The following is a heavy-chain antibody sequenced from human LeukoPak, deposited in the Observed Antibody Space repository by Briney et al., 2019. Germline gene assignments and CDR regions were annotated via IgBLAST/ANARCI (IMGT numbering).Heavy chain of an antibody. CDR2: IYHSGST. J-gene: IGHJ6*02. CDR3: ARTVGYCSSTSCYYYYYGMDV. V-gene: IGHV4-30-2*01. Sequence: SETLSLTCTVSGGSINGYSWSWIRQPPGKGLEWIGYIYHSGSTYYNPSLKSRVTISVDRSKNQFSLKLSSVTAADTAVYYCARTVGYCSSTSCYYYYYGMDVWGQGTTVTVSS. D-gene: IGHD2-2*01. CDR1: GGSINGYS.